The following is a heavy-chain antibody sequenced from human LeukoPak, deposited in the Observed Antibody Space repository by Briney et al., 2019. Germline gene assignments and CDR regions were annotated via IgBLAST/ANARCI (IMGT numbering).Heavy chain of an antibody. CDR2: IHYSGST. D-gene: IGHD3-10*01. Sequence: PSETLSLTCTVSGGSISSSSYYWGWIRQPPGKGLEWIGSIHYSGSTYYNPSLKSRLTISVDTSENQFSLRLSSVTAADPAVYYCARLRRSFDPWGQGTLVTVSS. V-gene: IGHV4-39*01. CDR1: GGSISSSSYY. CDR3: ARLRRSFDP. J-gene: IGHJ5*02.